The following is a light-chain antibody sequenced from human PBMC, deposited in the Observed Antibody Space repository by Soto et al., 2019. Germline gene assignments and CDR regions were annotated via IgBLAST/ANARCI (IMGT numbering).Light chain of an antibody. CDR2: GDT. Sequence: QSVLTQPPSVSGAPGQRVTISCTGSSSNIGADYDVHWYQQLPGTASKLLIYGDTNRPSGVPDRFSGSKSGTSASLAITGLQAEDEADYYFQSYDNSLSGPLVFGGGTKLTVL. CDR1: SSNIGADYD. V-gene: IGLV1-40*01. J-gene: IGLJ2*01. CDR3: QSYDNSLSGPLV.